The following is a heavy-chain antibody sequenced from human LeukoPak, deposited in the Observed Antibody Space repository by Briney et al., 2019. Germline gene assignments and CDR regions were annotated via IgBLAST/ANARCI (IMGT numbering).Heavy chain of an antibody. Sequence: SETLSLTCTVSGYSISSGYYWGWLRQPPGKGLEWIGSIYHSGSTYYNPSLKSRVTISVDTSKNQFSLKLSSVTAADTPVYYCARLMGATNWFDPWGQGTLVTVSS. CDR3: ARLMGATNWFDP. J-gene: IGHJ5*02. CDR1: GYSISSGYY. D-gene: IGHD1-26*01. CDR2: IYHSGST. V-gene: IGHV4-38-2*02.